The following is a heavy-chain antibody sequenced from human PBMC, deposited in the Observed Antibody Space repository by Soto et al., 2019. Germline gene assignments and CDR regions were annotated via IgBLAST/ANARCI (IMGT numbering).Heavy chain of an antibody. V-gene: IGHV4-30-2*01. Sequence: HLQLQESGSGLVKPSQTLSLTCAVSGASISSGGYSWGWIRQPPGKGLEWFGYTYHSGSTYYNPSLNSRITTSVDRSKNQFSLKLSSVTAADTAVYYCARVPDVWGQGTTVTVSS. CDR3: ARVPDV. J-gene: IGHJ6*02. CDR2: TYHSGST. CDR1: GASISSGGYS.